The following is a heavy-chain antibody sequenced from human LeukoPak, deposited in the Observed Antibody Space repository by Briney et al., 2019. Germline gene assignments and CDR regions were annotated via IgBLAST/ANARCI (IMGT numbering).Heavy chain of an antibody. CDR1: GFTFSDYY. V-gene: IGHV3-11*04. J-gene: IGHJ6*03. D-gene: IGHD6-13*01. CDR2: ISSSGSTI. CDR3: ARDPGSSWYFENYYYYYYMDV. Sequence: GGSLRLSCAASGFTFSDYYMSWIRQAPGKGLEWVSYISSSGSTIYYADSVKGRFTISRDNAKNSLYLQMNSLRAEDTAVYYCARDPGSSWYFENYYYYYYMDVWGKGTTVTVSS.